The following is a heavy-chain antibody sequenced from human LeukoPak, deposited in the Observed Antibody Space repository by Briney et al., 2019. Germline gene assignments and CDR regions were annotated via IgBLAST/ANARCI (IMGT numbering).Heavy chain of an antibody. J-gene: IGHJ3*02. CDR2: INPNGGGT. CDR3: ARGDAFDI. CDR1: GYTLTGYF. Sequence: ASVKVSCKASGYTLTGYFLNWVRQAPGQGLEWMGWINPNGGGTNSAQEFQGRVTMTRDTSISTVYMELSGLRSDDTAVYYCARGDAFDIWGQGTMVTVSS. V-gene: IGHV1-2*02.